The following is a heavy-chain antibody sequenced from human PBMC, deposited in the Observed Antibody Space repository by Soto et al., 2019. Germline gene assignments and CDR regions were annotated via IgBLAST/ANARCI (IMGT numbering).Heavy chain of an antibody. CDR3: ANGRGITMVRGVL. CDR2: ISYDGSNI. D-gene: IGHD3-10*01. J-gene: IGHJ4*02. V-gene: IGHV3-30*18. CDR1: GFTFSSYG. Sequence: QVQLVESGGGVVQPGRSLRLSCAASGFTFSSYGMHWVRQAPGKGLEWVAVISYDGSNIYYADSVKGRFTISRDNSKNTLYLQMNSLRAEDTAVYYCANGRGITMVRGVLWGQGTLVTVSS.